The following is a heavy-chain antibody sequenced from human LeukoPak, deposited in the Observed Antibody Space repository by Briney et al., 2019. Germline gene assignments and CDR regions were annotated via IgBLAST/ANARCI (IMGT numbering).Heavy chain of an antibody. J-gene: IGHJ4*02. CDR3: ARVTGYMIEDYFDY. Sequence: SETLSLTCTVSGGSISSYYWSWIRQPAGKGLEWIGRIYTSGSTNYNPSLKSRVTISVDTSKNQFSLRLSSVTAADTAVYYCARVTGYMIEDYFDYWGQGTLVTVSS. CDR1: GGSISSYY. CDR2: IYTSGST. V-gene: IGHV4-4*07. D-gene: IGHD3-22*01.